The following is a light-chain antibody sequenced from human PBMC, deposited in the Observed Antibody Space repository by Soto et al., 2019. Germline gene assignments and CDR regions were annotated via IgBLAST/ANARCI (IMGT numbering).Light chain of an antibody. Sequence: DIQMTQSPSAMSASVGDRVTITCRASQDISNYVVWFQQKSGKVPKRLIYAVSTLQSGVPSRFSGSGSGTQFTLTISSLQPEDFATYYCLQHKTFPRTFGQGTKVAVK. V-gene: IGKV1-17*03. CDR1: QDISNY. J-gene: IGKJ1*01. CDR2: AVS. CDR3: LQHKTFPRT.